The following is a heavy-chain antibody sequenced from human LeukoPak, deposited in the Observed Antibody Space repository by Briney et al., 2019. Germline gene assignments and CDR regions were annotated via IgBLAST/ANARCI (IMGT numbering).Heavy chain of an antibody. Sequence: GASVKVSRKASGYTFTSYGISWVRQAPGQGLEWMGWISAYNGNTNYAQKLQGRVTMTTDTSTSTAYMELRSLRSDDTAVYYCARVRVWRTMIVEAIDAFDIWGQGTMVTVSS. CDR1: GYTFTSYG. V-gene: IGHV1-18*01. J-gene: IGHJ3*02. CDR3: ARVRVWRTMIVEAIDAFDI. CDR2: ISAYNGNT. D-gene: IGHD3-22*01.